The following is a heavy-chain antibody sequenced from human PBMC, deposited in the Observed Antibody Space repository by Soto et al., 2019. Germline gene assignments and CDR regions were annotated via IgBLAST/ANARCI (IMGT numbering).Heavy chain of an antibody. V-gene: IGHV4-4*02. CDR3: ARGTYGISGYYVPPHYFDY. J-gene: IGHJ4*02. Sequence: PSETLSLTCAVSGDSITSTNWWSWVRQPPGKGLEWIGEIYHDGTTNYNPSLKSRVTISLDKSKNQFSLKLTSVTAADTAVYYCARGTYGISGYYVPPHYFDYWGQGSQVTVSS. CDR1: GDSITSTNW. CDR2: IYHDGTT. D-gene: IGHD3-22*01.